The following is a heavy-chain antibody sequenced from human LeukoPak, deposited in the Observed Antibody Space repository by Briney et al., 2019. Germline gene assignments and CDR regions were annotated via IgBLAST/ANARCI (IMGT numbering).Heavy chain of an antibody. CDR2: IGGSGGST. J-gene: IGHJ5*02. CDR1: GFIFSSYG. CDR3: VRAHYGSRSYYNWFDP. V-gene: IGHV3-23*01. Sequence: GGSLRLSCVASGFIFSSYGMSWVRQAPGKGLEWVSAIGGSGGSTYYPDSVKGRFTISRDNSKNTLYLQMNSLRAEDTAIYYCVRAHYGSRSYYNWFDPWGQGTLVTVSS. D-gene: IGHD3-10*01.